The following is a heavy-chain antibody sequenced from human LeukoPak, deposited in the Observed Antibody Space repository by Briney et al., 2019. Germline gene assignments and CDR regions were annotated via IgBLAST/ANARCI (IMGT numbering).Heavy chain of an antibody. V-gene: IGHV3-74*01. Sequence: RPGGSLRLSCAASGFTFSSYWMHWVRQAPGKGLVWVSRINSDGSSTSYADSVKGRFTISRDNAKNTLYLQMNSLRAEDTAVYYCAREAAYSSSWYEAYNWFDPWGQGTLVTVSS. CDR1: GFTFSSYW. CDR3: AREAAYSSSWYEAYNWFDP. CDR2: INSDGSST. D-gene: IGHD6-13*01. J-gene: IGHJ5*02.